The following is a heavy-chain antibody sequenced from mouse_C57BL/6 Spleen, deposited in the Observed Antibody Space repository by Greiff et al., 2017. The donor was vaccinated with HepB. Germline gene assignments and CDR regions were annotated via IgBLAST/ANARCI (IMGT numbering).Heavy chain of an antibody. CDR1: GYTFTSYW. J-gene: IGHJ3*01. CDR2: INPSSGYT. V-gene: IGHV1-7*01. CDR3: ARDRGFAY. D-gene: IGHD3-2*01. Sequence: VQLQQSGAELVKPGASVKLSCKASGYTFTSYWMHWVKQRPGQGLEWIGYINPSSGYTKYNQKFKGTATLTADKSSSTAYMQLSSLTYEDSAVYYCARDRGFAYWGQGTLVTVSS.